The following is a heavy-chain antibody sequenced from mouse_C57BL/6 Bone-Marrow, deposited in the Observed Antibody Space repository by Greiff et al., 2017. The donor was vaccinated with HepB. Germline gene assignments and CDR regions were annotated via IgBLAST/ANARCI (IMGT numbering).Heavy chain of an antibody. CDR3: ARGYFDY. V-gene: IGHV1-69*01. Sequence: PLPPSLASLLLPWASVPLSCPASGSPFPRYWMHWVKPRPGPGLAWIGEIDPSDSYTNYNQKFKGKSPLTVDKSSSTAYMQLSSLTSEDSAVYYCARGYFDYWGQGTTLTVSS. CDR2: IDPSDSYT. CDR1: GSPFPRYW. J-gene: IGHJ2*01.